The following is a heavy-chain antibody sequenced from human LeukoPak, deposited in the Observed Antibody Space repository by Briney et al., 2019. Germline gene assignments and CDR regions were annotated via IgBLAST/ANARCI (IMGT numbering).Heavy chain of an antibody. CDR1: GYTLTDLS. D-gene: IGHD5-12*01. CDR2: FDPEDGET. Sequence: GASVNVSCKVSGYTLTDLSMHWVRQAPGKGLEWMGGFDPEDGETIYAQKSQGRVTMTEDTSTDTAYMELSSLRSEDTAVYYCATKASHWFDPWGQGTLVTVSS. V-gene: IGHV1-24*01. CDR3: ATKASHWFDP. J-gene: IGHJ5*02.